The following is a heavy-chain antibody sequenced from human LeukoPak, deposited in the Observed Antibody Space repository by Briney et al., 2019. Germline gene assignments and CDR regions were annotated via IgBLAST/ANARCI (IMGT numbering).Heavy chain of an antibody. D-gene: IGHD3-22*01. J-gene: IGHJ4*02. CDR1: GFTFSNAW. CDR3: TTEWNYYDSSGYYSDY. CDR2: IKSKTDGGTT. V-gene: IGHV3-15*01. Sequence: GGSLRLSCAASGFTFSNAWMSWVRQAPGKGLEWGGRIKSKTDGGTTDYAAPVKGRFTISRADSKNTLYLQMNSLKTDDTAVYYCTTEWNYYDSSGYYSDYWGQGTLVTVSS.